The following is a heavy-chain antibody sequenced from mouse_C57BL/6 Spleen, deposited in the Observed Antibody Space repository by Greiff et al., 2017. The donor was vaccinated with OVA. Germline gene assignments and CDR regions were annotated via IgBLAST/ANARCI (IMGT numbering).Heavy chain of an antibody. CDR3: ARSVYYDYPEYGMDY. Sequence: VQLQQSGAELVRPGASVKLSCKASGYTFTDYYINWVKQRPGQGLEWIARIYPGSGNTYYNEKFKDKATLTAEKSSSTAYMQLSSLTSEDSAVYFCARSVYYDYPEYGMDYWGQGTSVTVSS. V-gene: IGHV1-76*01. D-gene: IGHD2-4*01. CDR1: GYTFTDYY. J-gene: IGHJ4*01. CDR2: IYPGSGNT.